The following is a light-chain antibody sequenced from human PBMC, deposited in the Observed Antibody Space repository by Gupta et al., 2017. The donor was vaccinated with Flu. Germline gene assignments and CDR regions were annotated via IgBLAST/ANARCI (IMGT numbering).Light chain of an antibody. CDR2: EVS. V-gene: IGLV2-14*01. Sequence: QSALTQPASVSGSPGQSITISCTGTSSDVGGYNYVSWYQQHPGKAPKLMIYEVSNRPSGVSYRFSGSKSGNTASLTISGLQAEDEADYYCSSYTSSSPYVFGTGTKVTVL. CDR1: SSDVGGYNY. CDR3: SSYTSSSPYV. J-gene: IGLJ1*01.